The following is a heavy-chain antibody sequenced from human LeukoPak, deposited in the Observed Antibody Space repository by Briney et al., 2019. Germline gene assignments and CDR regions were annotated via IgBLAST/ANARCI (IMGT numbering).Heavy chain of an antibody. CDR3: ARGMYYYGSGSYSYYYYYYMDV. CDR2: ISYDGSNK. J-gene: IGHJ6*03. Sequence: PGGSLRLSCAASGFTFSSYAMHWVRQAPGKGLEWVAVISYDGSNKYYADSVKGRFTISRDNSKNTLYLQMNSLRAEDTAVYYCARGMYYYGSGSYSYYYYYYMDVWGKGTMVTISS. D-gene: IGHD3-10*01. CDR1: GFTFSSYA. V-gene: IGHV3-30*04.